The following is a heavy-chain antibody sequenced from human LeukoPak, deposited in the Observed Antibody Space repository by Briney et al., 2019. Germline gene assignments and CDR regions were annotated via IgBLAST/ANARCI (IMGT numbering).Heavy chain of an antibody. Sequence: KAGGSLRLSCAASGFTFSDNYMNWVRQAPGKGLEWVSSISTSSSYIFYTDAVQGRFTISRDNAKNSLYLLMNSLRVEDTAVYYCARDLGSSTNWDPPFAYWGQGVLVTVSS. CDR3: ARDLGSSTNWDPPFAY. J-gene: IGHJ4*02. CDR2: ISTSSSYI. D-gene: IGHD6-13*01. CDR1: GFTFSDNY. V-gene: IGHV3-69-1*01.